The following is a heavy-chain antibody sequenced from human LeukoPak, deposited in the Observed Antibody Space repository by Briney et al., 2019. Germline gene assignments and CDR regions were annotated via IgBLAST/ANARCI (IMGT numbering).Heavy chain of an antibody. Sequence: GGSLRLSCAASGFTLSSYEMNWVRQVPGKGLEWVSYISSSGSTIYYADSVKGRFTISRDNGKNSLYLQMDSLRAEDTAVYYCAKDCVYYYDSSGPYYFDYWGQGTLVTVSS. CDR1: GFTLSSYE. D-gene: IGHD3-22*01. CDR2: ISSSGSTI. J-gene: IGHJ4*02. V-gene: IGHV3-48*03. CDR3: AKDCVYYYDSSGPYYFDY.